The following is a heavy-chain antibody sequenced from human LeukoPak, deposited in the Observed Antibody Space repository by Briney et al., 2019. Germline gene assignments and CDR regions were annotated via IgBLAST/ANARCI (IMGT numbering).Heavy chain of an antibody. Sequence: SETLSLTCAVYGGSFSGYYWSWIRQPPGKGLEWIGEINHSGSTNYNPSLKSRVTISVDTSKNQFSLKLSSVTAADTAVYYCARADLGYCSSTSCYWGDAFDIWGQGTMVTVSS. CDR3: ARADLGYCSSTSCYWGDAFDI. D-gene: IGHD2-2*01. CDR1: GGSFSGYY. CDR2: INHSGST. J-gene: IGHJ3*02. V-gene: IGHV4-34*01.